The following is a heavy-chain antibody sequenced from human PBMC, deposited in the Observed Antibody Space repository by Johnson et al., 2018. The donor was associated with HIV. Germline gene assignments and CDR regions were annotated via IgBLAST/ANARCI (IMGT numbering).Heavy chain of an antibody. CDR3: ARERGPWKHLWLRDAFDI. CDR2: INQDGREE. Sequence: VQLVESGGGLVQPGGSLRLSCAASGFTFRSYWMSWVRQAPGKGLEWVANINQDGREEYYVDSVKGRFTISRDNAKNSLYLQLNSLTAADTAVYYCARERGPWKHLWLRDAFDIWGQGTMVTVSS. J-gene: IGHJ3*02. CDR1: GFTFRSYW. V-gene: IGHV3-7*01. D-gene: IGHD5-18*01.